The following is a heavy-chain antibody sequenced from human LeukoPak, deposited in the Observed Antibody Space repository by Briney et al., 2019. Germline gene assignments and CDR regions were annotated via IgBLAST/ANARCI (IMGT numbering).Heavy chain of an antibody. J-gene: IGHJ3*02. CDR1: GYTFTGYY. V-gene: IGHV1-2*02. CDR2: INPNSGGT. Sequence: PGASVKVSCKASGYTFTGYYMHWVRQAPGQGLEWMGWINPNSGGTNYLQKFQGRVTMTRDTSISTAYMELSRLRSDDTAVYYCASLHAHDDSDAFDIWGQGTMVTVSS. CDR3: ASLHAHDDSDAFDI. D-gene: IGHD3-22*01.